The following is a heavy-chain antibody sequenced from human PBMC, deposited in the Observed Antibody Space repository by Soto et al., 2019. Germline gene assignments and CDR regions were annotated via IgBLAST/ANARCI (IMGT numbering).Heavy chain of an antibody. J-gene: IGHJ4*02. Sequence: ASVKVSCKASGYTFTTYAMHRVRQAPGQRLEWMGWINAGNGKTKYSQKFQGRVTITRDTSATTVYMELSSLRSEDTAVYYCARAGDDCSTTNCYMIDYWGQGTLVTVS. V-gene: IGHV1-3*01. CDR1: GYTFTTYA. CDR3: ARAGDDCSTTNCYMIDY. CDR2: INAGNGKT. D-gene: IGHD2-2*02.